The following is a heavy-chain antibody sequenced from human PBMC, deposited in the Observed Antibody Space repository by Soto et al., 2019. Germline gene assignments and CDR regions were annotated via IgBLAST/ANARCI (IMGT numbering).Heavy chain of an antibody. CDR1: GFTFSSYA. Sequence: GGSLRLSCAASGFTFSSYAMSWVRQAPGKGLEWVSAISGSGGSTYYADSVKGRFTISRDNSKNTLYLQMNSLRAEDTAVYYCAKESRGIAAKGYYYYMDVWGKGTTVTVSS. V-gene: IGHV3-23*01. D-gene: IGHD6-13*01. CDR2: ISGSGGST. CDR3: AKESRGIAAKGYYYYMDV. J-gene: IGHJ6*03.